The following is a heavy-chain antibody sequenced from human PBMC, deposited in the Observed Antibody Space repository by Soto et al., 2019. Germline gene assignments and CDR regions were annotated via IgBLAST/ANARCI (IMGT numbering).Heavy chain of an antibody. Sequence: SETLSLTCTVSGGSISSYYWSWIRQPPGKGLEWIGYIYYSGSTNYNPSLKSRVTISVDTSKNQFSLKLSSVTAADTAVYYCARRTREYCSSTSCYRNYYYYYYMDVWGKGTTVTVSS. D-gene: IGHD2-2*01. V-gene: IGHV4-59*08. J-gene: IGHJ6*03. CDR1: GGSISSYY. CDR2: IYYSGST. CDR3: ARRTREYCSSTSCYRNYYYYYYMDV.